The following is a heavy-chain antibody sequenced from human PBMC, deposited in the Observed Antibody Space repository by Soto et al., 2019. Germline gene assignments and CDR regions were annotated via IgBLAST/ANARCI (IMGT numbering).Heavy chain of an antibody. CDR1: GFTFSSYA. D-gene: IGHD2-2*01. CDR3: AKTVGPAASYMGV. V-gene: IGHV3-23*01. J-gene: IGHJ6*03. Sequence: GGSLRLSCAASGFTFSSYAMSWVRQAQGKGLEGVSAISGSGGITYYVDSVKGRFTISRDNSKNTLYLQMNSLRAEDTAVYYCAKTVGPAASYMGVWGKGTTVTV. CDR2: ISGSGGIT.